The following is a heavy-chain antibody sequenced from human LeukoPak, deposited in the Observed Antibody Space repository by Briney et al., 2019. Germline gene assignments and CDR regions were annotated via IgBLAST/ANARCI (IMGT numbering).Heavy chain of an antibody. D-gene: IGHD5-12*01. CDR2: LIPVFGMS. J-gene: IGHJ4*02. V-gene: IGHV1-69*04. Sequence: GASVKVSCKSSGGSFSTYAVNWVRQAPGQGLEWMGRLIPVFGMSHYAPGFQGRVTLTADRSTNTAYMELDRLTSDDTAVYFCARDRGGGFDLAFFDHWGQGTLVTVSS. CDR3: ARDRGGGFDLAFFDH. CDR1: GGSFSTYA.